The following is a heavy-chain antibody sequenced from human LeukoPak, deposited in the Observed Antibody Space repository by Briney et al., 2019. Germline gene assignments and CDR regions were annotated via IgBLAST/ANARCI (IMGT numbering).Heavy chain of an antibody. Sequence: SETLSLTCTVSGGSISRYSWSWIRQPPGKGLEWIGNIFHSGNTNYNPSLKSRVTISIDTSQNQFSLKLSSVTAADTAIYYCARHYNWFDPWGQGILVTVSS. CDR2: IFHSGNT. CDR3: ARHYNWFDP. J-gene: IGHJ5*02. CDR1: GGSISRYS. V-gene: IGHV4-59*01.